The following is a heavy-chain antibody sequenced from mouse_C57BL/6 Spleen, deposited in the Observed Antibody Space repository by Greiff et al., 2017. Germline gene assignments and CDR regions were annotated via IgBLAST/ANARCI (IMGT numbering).Heavy chain of an antibody. J-gene: IGHJ2*01. V-gene: IGHV1-69*01. Sequence: QVQLQQPGAELVMPGASVKLSCKASGYTFTSYWMHWVKQRPGQGLEWIGELDPSDSYTNYNQKFKGKSTLTVDKSSSTAYMQLSSLNSDDSAVYYCARGYYGSRGYFDYWGQGTTRTVSS. CDR3: ARGYYGSRGYFDY. CDR2: LDPSDSYT. D-gene: IGHD1-1*01. CDR1: GYTFTSYW.